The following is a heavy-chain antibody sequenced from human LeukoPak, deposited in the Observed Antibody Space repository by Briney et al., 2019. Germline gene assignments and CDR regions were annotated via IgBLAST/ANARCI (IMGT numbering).Heavy chain of an antibody. Sequence: AGWSLRLSCAASGFTVSSNYMSWVRQAPGKGLEWVSVIYSGGSTYYADSVKGRFTISRDNSKNTLYLQMNSLRAEDTAVYYCARAMRGVGATFAFDIWGQGTMVTVSS. V-gene: IGHV3-53*01. CDR1: GFTVSSNY. CDR3: ARAMRGVGATFAFDI. D-gene: IGHD1-26*01. CDR2: IYSGGST. J-gene: IGHJ3*02.